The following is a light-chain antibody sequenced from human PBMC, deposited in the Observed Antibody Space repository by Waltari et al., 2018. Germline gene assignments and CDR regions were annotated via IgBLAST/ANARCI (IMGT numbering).Light chain of an antibody. V-gene: IGLV2-11*01. CDR1: TSDAGGYNY. CDR2: DVN. CDR3: CSYAGSYTLI. Sequence: QSALTQPRSVSVSPVQSVTLSRTRATSDAGGYNYVSWYQQHPGKAPKFIIYDVNKRPSGVPDRFSGSKSGNTASLTISGLQSEDEADYYCCSYAGSYTLIFGGGTKLTVL. J-gene: IGLJ2*01.